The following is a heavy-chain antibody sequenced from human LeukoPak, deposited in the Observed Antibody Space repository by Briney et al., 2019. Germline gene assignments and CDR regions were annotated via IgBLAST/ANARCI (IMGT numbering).Heavy chain of an antibody. J-gene: IGHJ6*02. D-gene: IGHD6-19*01. CDR3: ARGGEISSGLRSQYYGMDV. Sequence: SVKVSCKASGGTFSSYAISWVRQAPGQGLEWMGGIIPIFGTANYAQKFQGRVTITADESTSTAYMELSSLRSEDTAVYYCARGGEISSGLRSQYYGMDVWGQGTTVTVSS. V-gene: IGHV1-69*13. CDR1: GGTFSSYA. CDR2: IIPIFGTA.